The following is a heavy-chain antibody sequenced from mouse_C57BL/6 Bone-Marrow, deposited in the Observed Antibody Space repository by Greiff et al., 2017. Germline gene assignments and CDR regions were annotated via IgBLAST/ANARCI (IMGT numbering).Heavy chain of an antibody. CDR3: AREAYGRGVAY. Sequence: QVQLQQPGAELVKPGASVKLSCKASGYTFTSYWMHWVKQRPGQGLEWIGMIHPNSGSTNYNEKFKSKATLTVDKSSSTAYLQLSSLTSEDSAVYDWAREAYGRGVAYWGQGTLVTVSA. CDR1: GYTFTSYW. CDR2: IHPNSGST. V-gene: IGHV1-64*01. J-gene: IGHJ3*01. D-gene: IGHD1-1*01.